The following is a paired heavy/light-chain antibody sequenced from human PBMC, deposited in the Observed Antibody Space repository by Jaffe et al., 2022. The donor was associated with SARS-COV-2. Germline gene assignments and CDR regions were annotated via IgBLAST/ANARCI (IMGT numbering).Heavy chain of an antibody. D-gene: IGHD2-15*01. V-gene: IGHV3-23*01. Sequence: KLLQSGGGLVQPGGSLRLSCAASGFTFSSYAMSWVRQAPGKGLEWVSTISGSDGSTYYADSVKGRFTISRDNSKNTLYLQMNSLRAEDTAVYYCAKDWLVVASTPTHYYSYGMDVWGQGTTVTVSS. CDR3: AKDWLVVASTPTHYYSYGMDV. CDR2: ISGSDGST. CDR1: GFTFSSYA. J-gene: IGHJ6*02.
Light chain of an antibody. V-gene: IGLV3-25*03. J-gene: IGLJ3*02. Sequence: SYELTQPPSVSVSPGQTARITCSGDALPNQYAYWYQQKPGQAPVLVIYKDSERPSGIPERFSGSSSGTTVTLTISGVQAEDEADYYCQSADSSDTYPNWVFGGGTKLTVL. CDR2: KDS. CDR1: ALPNQY. CDR3: QSADSSDTYPNWV.